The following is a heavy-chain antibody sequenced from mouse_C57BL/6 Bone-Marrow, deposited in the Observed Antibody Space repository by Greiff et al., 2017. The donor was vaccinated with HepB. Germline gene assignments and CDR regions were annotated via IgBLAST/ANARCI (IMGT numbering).Heavy chain of an antibody. D-gene: IGHD1-1*01. CDR1: GYSITSGYY. CDR2: ISYDGSN. V-gene: IGHV3-6*01. J-gene: IGHJ1*03. CDR3: ARDYGSFLYWYFDV. Sequence: EVKLVESGPGLVKPSQSLSLTCSVTGYSITSGYYWNWIRQFPGNKLEWMGYISYDGSNNYNPSLKNRISITRDTSKNQFFLKLNSVTTEDTATYYCARDYGSFLYWYFDVWGTGTTVTVSS.